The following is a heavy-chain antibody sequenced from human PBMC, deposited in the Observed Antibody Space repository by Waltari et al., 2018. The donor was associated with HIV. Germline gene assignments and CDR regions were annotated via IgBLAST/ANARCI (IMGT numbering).Heavy chain of an antibody. V-gene: IGHV2-5*01. Sequence: QITLKESGPTLVKPTQTLTLTCTFSGFSLSTSGVGVGWIRQPPGKALEWLALIYWNDDKRYSPSLKSRLTITKDTSKNQVVLTMTNMDPVDTATYYCAHSPDCSSTSCYKGGWFDPWGQGTLVTVSS. CDR2: IYWNDDK. CDR3: AHSPDCSSTSCYKGGWFDP. CDR1: GFSLSTSGVG. J-gene: IGHJ5*02. D-gene: IGHD2-2*02.